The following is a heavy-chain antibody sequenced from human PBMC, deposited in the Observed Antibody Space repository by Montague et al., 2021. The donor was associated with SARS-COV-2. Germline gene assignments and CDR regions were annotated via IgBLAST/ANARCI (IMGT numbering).Heavy chain of an antibody. CDR1: GASISSRSYY. CDR3: ATLPSRITIFGVVQGYYFDD. D-gene: IGHD3-3*01. V-gene: IGHV4-39*01. J-gene: IGHJ4*02. Sequence: SETLSLTCTVSGASISSRSYYWGWIRQPPGKGLEWIGFKYYSGSTYYNPTLKSRVTIYGDTSKNQFSLKLSSVTAADTAVYYCATLPSRITIFGVVQGYYFDDWGQGTLVTVSS. CDR2: KYYSGST.